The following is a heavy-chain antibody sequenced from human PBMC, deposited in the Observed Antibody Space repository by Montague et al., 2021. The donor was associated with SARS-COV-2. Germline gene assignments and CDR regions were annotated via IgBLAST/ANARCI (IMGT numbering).Heavy chain of an antibody. Sequence: RSLSLSASGFIFSSYEMNWVRQAPGKGLEWISYISSSGGGSTKHYTDSVKGRITISRDNAKNSLYLQMNSLRVEDTAIYYCARDRDWDDWCGMDVWGQGTTVTVSS. D-gene: IGHD2-21*01. CDR2: ISSSGGGSTK. J-gene: IGHJ6*02. CDR3: ARDRDWDDWCGMDV. CDR1: GFIFSSYE. V-gene: IGHV3-48*03.